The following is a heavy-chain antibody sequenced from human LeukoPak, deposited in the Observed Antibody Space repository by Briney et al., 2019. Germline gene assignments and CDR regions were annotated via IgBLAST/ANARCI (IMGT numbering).Heavy chain of an antibody. V-gene: IGHV3-30*18. Sequence: GGSLRLSCAASGFTFSSYGMHWVRQAPGKGLEWVAVISYDGSNKYYADSVKGRFTISRDNSKNTLYLQMNSLRAEDTAVYYCAKLIGYCSGGSCYPLYYYGMDVWGQGTTVTVSS. J-gene: IGHJ6*02. CDR3: AKLIGYCSGGSCYPLYYYGMDV. CDR1: GFTFSSYG. D-gene: IGHD2-15*01. CDR2: ISYDGSNK.